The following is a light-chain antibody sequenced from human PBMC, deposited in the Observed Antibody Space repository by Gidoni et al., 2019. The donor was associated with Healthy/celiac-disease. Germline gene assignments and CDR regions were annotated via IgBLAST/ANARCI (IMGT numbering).Light chain of an antibody. CDR1: KLGDKY. CDR3: QAWDSSLVV. CDR2: QDS. J-gene: IGLJ2*01. V-gene: IGLV3-1*01. Sequence: SYELTQPPPVSVSPGQTASITCSGDKLGDKYACWYQQKTGQSPVLVIYQDSKRTSGIPERFSGSNSGNTATLTISGTQAMDEADYYCQAWDSSLVVFGGGTKLTVL.